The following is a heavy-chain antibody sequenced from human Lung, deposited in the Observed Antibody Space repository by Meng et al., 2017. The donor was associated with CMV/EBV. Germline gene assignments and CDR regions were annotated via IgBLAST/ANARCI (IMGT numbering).Heavy chain of an antibody. Sequence: AASGFTFTNSWMNWVRQAPGKGLEWVGRITTIAEGGTTHYIAPVKGRFTISRDDSQNTVYLQMNSLETEDTAMYYCSSGNGKSDCDYWGQGTLVTVSS. CDR3: SSGNGKSDCDY. CDR2: ITTIAEGGTT. V-gene: IGHV3-15*07. CDR1: GFTFTNSW. J-gene: IGHJ4*02.